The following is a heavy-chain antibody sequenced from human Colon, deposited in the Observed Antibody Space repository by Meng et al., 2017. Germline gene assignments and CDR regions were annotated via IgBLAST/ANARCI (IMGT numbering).Heavy chain of an antibody. CDR1: GASVSSGPYY. Sequence: QVLLQESGPGLVQPSQTLSITCSVSGASVSSGPYYWSWIRQHPGKGLEWIGYIYYSGSTYYNPSLKSRVIISVDSSKNQFSLNLTSVTAADTAVYYCATEATLYYFDYWGQGALVTVSS. D-gene: IGHD3-16*01. J-gene: IGHJ4*02. CDR3: ATEATLYYFDY. V-gene: IGHV4-31*03. CDR2: IYYSGST.